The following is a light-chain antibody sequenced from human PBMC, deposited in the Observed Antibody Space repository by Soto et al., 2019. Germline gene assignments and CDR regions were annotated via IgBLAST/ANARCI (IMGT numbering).Light chain of an antibody. V-gene: IGKV3-15*01. CDR2: GAS. J-gene: IGKJ5*01. CDR3: QHDNSWRQIT. Sequence: EIVMTQSPATLSVSPGERATLSCRASQSIRINVGWYQQRPGQAPRLLIYGASTRATGIPARFSGSGSGTEFTLTISSLDSEDAAVYYYQHDNSWRQITFGQGTRLEIK. CDR1: QSIRIN.